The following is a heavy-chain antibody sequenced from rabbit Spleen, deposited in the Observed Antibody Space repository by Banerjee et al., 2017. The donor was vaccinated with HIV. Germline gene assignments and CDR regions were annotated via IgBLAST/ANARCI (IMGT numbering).Heavy chain of an antibody. Sequence: QQLVESGGGLVKPGASLTLTCKASGFSFSSGYYMSWVRQAPGKGLEWIGCIGAGSGTTYYANWVNGRFSISRENAQNTVFLQMTSLTAADTATYFCARDGAGGSYFALWGQGTLVTVS. CDR3: ARDGAGGSYFAL. CDR2: IGAGSGTT. D-gene: IGHD8-1*01. J-gene: IGHJ4*01. CDR1: GFSFSSGYY. V-gene: IGHV1S40*01.